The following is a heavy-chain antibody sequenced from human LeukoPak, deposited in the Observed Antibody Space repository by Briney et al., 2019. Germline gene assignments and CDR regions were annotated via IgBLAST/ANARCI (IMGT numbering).Heavy chain of an antibody. J-gene: IGHJ4*02. CDR1: GGSFSGYY. Sequence: SETLSLSCAVYGGSFSGYYWSWIRQPPGKGLEWIGEINHSGSTNYNPSLKSRVTISVDTSKNQFSLKLSSVTAADTAVYYCARVRQRASFDYWGQGTLVTVSS. CDR2: INHSGST. CDR3: ARVRQRASFDY. D-gene: IGHD1-1*01. V-gene: IGHV4-34*01.